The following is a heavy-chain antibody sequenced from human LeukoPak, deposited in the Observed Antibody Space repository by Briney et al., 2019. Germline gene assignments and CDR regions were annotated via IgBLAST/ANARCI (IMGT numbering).Heavy chain of an antibody. V-gene: IGHV3-21*01. CDR1: GFTFSSYS. Sequence: PGRSLRLSCAASGFTFSSYSMNWVRQAPGKGLEWVSSISSSSSYIYYADSVKGRFTISRDNAKNSLYLQMNSLRAEDTAVYYCARGWSRSWVDYWGQGTLVTVSS. J-gene: IGHJ4*02. CDR3: ARGWSRSWVDY. CDR2: ISSSSSYI. D-gene: IGHD2-15*01.